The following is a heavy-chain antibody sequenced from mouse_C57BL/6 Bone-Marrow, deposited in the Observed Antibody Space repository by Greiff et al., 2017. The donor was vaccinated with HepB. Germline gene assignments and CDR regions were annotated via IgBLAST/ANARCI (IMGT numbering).Heavy chain of an antibody. CDR3: ARTGVFGAFAY. CDR2: IYPGDGDT. D-gene: IGHD3-1*01. J-gene: IGHJ3*01. Sequence: VQLQQSGPELVKPGASVKISCKASGYAFSSSWMNWVKQRPGKGLEWIGRIYPGDGDTNYNGKFKGKAILTADKSSSTAYMQISSLTSEDSAVYFCARTGVFGAFAYWGQGTLVTVSA. V-gene: IGHV1-82*01. CDR1: GYAFSSSW.